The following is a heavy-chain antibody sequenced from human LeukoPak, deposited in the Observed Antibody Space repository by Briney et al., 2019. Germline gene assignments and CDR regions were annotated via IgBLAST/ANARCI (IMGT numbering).Heavy chain of an antibody. V-gene: IGHV3-48*04. J-gene: IGHJ4*02. CDR2: IGSSGLII. CDR3: ARFNWNNFSFDY. CDR1: GFNFNNYS. D-gene: IGHD1/OR15-1a*01. Sequence: GGSLRLSCVASGFNFNNYSLNWVRQAPGKGLEWVSYIGSSGLIIYYADSVKGRLTISRDNAKNSLFLQMSSLRAEDTAVYYCARFNWNNFSFDYWGQGTLVTVSS.